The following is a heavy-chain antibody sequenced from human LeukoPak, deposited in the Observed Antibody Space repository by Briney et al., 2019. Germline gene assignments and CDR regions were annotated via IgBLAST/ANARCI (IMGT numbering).Heavy chain of an antibody. J-gene: IGHJ4*02. CDR2: IYYSGST. Sequence: SETLSLTCTVSGGSISSYDWSWIRQPPGKGLEWIGYIYYSGSTNYNPSLKSRVTISVGTSKHQFSLKLSSVAAADTAVYYCASGPHTPWYFDYWGQGTLVTVSS. V-gene: IGHV4-59*01. D-gene: IGHD2-2*02. CDR3: ASGPHTPWYFDY. CDR1: GGSISSYD.